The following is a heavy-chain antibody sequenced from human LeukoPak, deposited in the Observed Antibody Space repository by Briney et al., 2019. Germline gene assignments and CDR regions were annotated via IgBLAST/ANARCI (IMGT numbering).Heavy chain of an antibody. D-gene: IGHD3-10*02. CDR1: GGSISSYY. J-gene: IGHJ3*02. V-gene: IGHV4-4*07. Sequence: KPSETLSLTCTVSGGSISSYYWSWIRQPAGKGLEWIGRIYTSGSTNYNPSLKSRVTMSVDTSKSQFSLKLSSVTAADTAVYYCARHQITMLGYAFDTWGQGTMVTVSS. CDR3: ARHQITMLGYAFDT. CDR2: IYTSGST.